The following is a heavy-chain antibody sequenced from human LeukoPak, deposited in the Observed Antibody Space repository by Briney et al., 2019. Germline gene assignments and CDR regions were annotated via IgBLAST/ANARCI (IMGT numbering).Heavy chain of an antibody. V-gene: IGHV3-74*01. CDR3: ARETDTSGYYVDY. D-gene: IGHD3-22*01. Sequence: GSLRLSXAASGFTFSSYWMHWVRQAPGKGLVWVSRINSDGSSTSYADSVKGRFTISRDNAKNTLYLQMNSLRAEDTAVYYCARETDTSGYYVDYWGQGTLVTVSS. J-gene: IGHJ4*02. CDR2: INSDGSST. CDR1: GFTFSSYW.